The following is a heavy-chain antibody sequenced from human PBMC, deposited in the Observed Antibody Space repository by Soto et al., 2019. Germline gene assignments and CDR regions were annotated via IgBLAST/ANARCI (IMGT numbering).Heavy chain of an antibody. V-gene: IGHV4-4*02. D-gene: IGHD2-21*02. CDR2: IYHSGTT. Sequence: QVQLQESGPGLVKPSGTLSLTCAVSGGSISSDDWWTWVRQTPGKGLEWIGEIYHSGTTNYHPSLMSRVTIAGSKAKRPFSLRLDSVTAADTAVYYCARADCYGVCRGKWLDPWGQGILVTVSS. CDR3: ARADCYGVCRGKWLDP. J-gene: IGHJ5*02. CDR1: GGSISSDDW.